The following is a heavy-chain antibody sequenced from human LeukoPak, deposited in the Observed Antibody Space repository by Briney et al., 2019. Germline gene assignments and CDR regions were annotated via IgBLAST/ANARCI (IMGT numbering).Heavy chain of an antibody. J-gene: IGHJ4*02. D-gene: IGHD3-10*01. CDR1: GFTFSDYA. CDR2: ISYDGSDK. Sequence: GGSLRLSCAASGFTFSDYAMHWVRQAPGKGLEWVAVISYDGSDKYYADSVKGRFTISRDNSKNTLCLQMNSLRVEDTAVYYCARSGEELDYWGLGSLVTVSS. CDR3: ARSGEELDY. V-gene: IGHV3-30-3*01.